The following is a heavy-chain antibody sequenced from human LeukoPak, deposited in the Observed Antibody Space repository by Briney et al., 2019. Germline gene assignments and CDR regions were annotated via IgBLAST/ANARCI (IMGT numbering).Heavy chain of an antibody. CDR3: ARDLNRYYYDSSGSDY. Sequence: GGSLRLSCAASGFTISSNYLSWVRQAPGKGLVWISALHSGGHTFYADSVRGRFTISRDNSKNTLYLQMNSLRAEDTAVYYCARDLNRYYYDSSGSDYWGQGTLVTVSS. V-gene: IGHV3-66*01. J-gene: IGHJ4*02. CDR2: LHSGGHT. CDR1: GFTISSNY. D-gene: IGHD3-22*01.